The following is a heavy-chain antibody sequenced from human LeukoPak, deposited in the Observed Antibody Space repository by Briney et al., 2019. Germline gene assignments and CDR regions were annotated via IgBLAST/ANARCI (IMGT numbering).Heavy chain of an antibody. V-gene: IGHV4-4*09. D-gene: IGHD3-10*01. CDR3: ARGWPPGYYGPDAFGI. CDR1: GGSISSYY. CDR2: IYTSGST. J-gene: IGHJ3*02. Sequence: SETLSLTCTVSGGSISSYYWSWIRQPPGKGLEWIGYIYTSGSTNYNPSLKSRVTISVDTSKNQFSLKLSSVTAADTAVYYCARGWPPGYYGPDAFGIWGQGTMVTVSS.